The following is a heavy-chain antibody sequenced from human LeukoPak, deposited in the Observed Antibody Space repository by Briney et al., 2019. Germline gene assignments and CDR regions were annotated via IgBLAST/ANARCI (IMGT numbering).Heavy chain of an antibody. CDR2: IYYSGST. Sequence: SETLSLTCTVSGGSVSSGSYYWSWIPQPPGKGLEWIGDIYYSGSTNYNPSLKSRVTIPVDTSKNQFSLKLSSVTAADTAVYYCARGRIAVAGTKNYFDYRGQGTLVTVSS. J-gene: IGHJ4*02. CDR1: GGSVSSGSYY. CDR3: ARGRIAVAGTKNYFDY. D-gene: IGHD6-19*01. V-gene: IGHV4-61*01.